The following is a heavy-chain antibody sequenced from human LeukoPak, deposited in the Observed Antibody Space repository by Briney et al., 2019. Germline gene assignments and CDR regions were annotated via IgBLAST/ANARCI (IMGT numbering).Heavy chain of an antibody. J-gene: IGHJ3*02. CDR3: AGSKSYGDPYAFDI. CDR2: MYYSGSS. V-gene: IGHV4-59*08. CDR1: GGSISSYY. Sequence: PSETLSLTCTVSGGSISSYYWSWIRQPPGKGLEWIGYMYYSGSSNYNPSLKSRVTISVDTSKNQFSLKLSSVTAADTAVYYCAGSKSYGDPYAFDIWGQGTMVTVSS. D-gene: IGHD4-17*01.